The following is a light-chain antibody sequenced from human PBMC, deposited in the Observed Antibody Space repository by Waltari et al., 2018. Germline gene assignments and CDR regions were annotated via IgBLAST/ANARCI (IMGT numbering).Light chain of an antibody. CDR1: QNIANY. CDR3: QQSYSTPRT. V-gene: IGKV1-39*01. Sequence: DIQMTQSPSSLSASVGDRVTLTCRASQNIANYLNWYQQKPGTAPELLIYAASNLHGGVPSRFTGSGSGTDFTLTISSVQPEDLATYYCQQSYSTPRTFGQGTKLDI. CDR2: AAS. J-gene: IGKJ2*01.